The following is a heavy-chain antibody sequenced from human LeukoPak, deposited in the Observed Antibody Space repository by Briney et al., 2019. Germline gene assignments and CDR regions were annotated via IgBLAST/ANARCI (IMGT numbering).Heavy chain of an antibody. CDR3: AKSLGNQGVIDY. J-gene: IGHJ4*02. CDR2: VSASGGST. V-gene: IGHV3-23*01. CDR1: GSIFRNHA. Sequence: PGGSLRLSCAASGSIFRNHAMNWVRQAPGQGLEWVSGVSASGGSTFNTDSVKGRFSISRDNSKNTLYLEMNSLRPEDTALYYCAKSLGNQGVIDYWGQGTLVTVSS. D-gene: IGHD3-10*01.